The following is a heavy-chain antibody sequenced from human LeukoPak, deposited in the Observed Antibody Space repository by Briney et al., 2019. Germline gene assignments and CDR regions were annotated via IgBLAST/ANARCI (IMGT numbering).Heavy chain of an antibody. V-gene: IGHV4-59*01. J-gene: IGHJ4*02. CDR1: GGXISSYY. D-gene: IGHD6-19*01. CDR2: IYYSGST. CDR3: AREGGVAGTGTNFDY. Sequence: SETLSLTCTVSGGXISSYYWSWIRQPPGKGLEWIGYIYYSGSTNYNPSLKSRVTISVDTSKNQFSLKLSSVTAADTAVYYCAREGGVAGTGTNFDYWGQGTLVTVSS.